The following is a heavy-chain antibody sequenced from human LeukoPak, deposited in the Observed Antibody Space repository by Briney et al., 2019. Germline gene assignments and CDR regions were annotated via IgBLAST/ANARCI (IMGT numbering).Heavy chain of an antibody. J-gene: IGHJ5*02. Sequence: ASVKVSCKASGYTFTSYGISWVRQAPGQGLEWMGWISAYNGNTNYAQKLQGRVTMTTDTSTSTAYMELGSLRSDDTAVYYCARARYCSSTSCSMSGWFDPWGQGTLVTVSS. D-gene: IGHD2-2*01. CDR3: ARARYCSSTSCSMSGWFDP. V-gene: IGHV1-18*01. CDR1: GYTFTSYG. CDR2: ISAYNGNT.